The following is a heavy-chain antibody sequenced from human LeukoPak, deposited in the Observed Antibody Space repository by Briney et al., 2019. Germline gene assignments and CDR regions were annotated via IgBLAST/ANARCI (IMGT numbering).Heavy chain of an antibody. V-gene: IGHV1-18*01. D-gene: IGHD4-17*01. CDR2: ISAYKGYT. Sequence: ASVKVSCKASGYIFINYGISWVRQAPGQGLEWMGWISAYKGYTNYTQKVQGRVTMTTDTSTNTAYMELRSLRSDDTAVYYCARDPGGDYGDYFDYWGQGTLVTVSS. CDR1: GYIFINYG. CDR3: ARDPGGDYGDYFDY. J-gene: IGHJ4*02.